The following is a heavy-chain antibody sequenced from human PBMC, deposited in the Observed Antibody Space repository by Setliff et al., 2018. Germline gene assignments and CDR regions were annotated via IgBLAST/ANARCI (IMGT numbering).Heavy chain of an antibody. CDR2: TYYSGST. CDR1: GGSISSSSYY. CDR3: ARRETYYSFWSGYYAY. Sequence: SETLSLTCTVSGGSISSSSYYWGWIRQPPGKGLEWIGSTYYSGSTYYNPSLKSRVTISVDTSRNQFSLKLSSVTAADTAVYYCARRETYYSFWSGYYAYWGQGTLVTVSS. J-gene: IGHJ4*02. D-gene: IGHD3-3*01. V-gene: IGHV4-39*07.